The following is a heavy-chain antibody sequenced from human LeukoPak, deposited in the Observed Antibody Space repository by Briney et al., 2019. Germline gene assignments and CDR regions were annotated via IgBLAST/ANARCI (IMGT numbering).Heavy chain of an antibody. CDR2: ISGSGGST. CDR3: AKDPFGGVIVKTFDY. CDR1: GFTFSSYA. Sequence: PGGSLRLSCAASGFTFSSYAMSWVRQAPGKGLEWVSAISGSGGSTYYADSVKGRITISRDNSKNTLYLQMNSLRAEDTAVYYCAKDPFGGVIVKTFDYWGQGTLVTVSS. J-gene: IGHJ4*02. D-gene: IGHD3-16*02. V-gene: IGHV3-23*01.